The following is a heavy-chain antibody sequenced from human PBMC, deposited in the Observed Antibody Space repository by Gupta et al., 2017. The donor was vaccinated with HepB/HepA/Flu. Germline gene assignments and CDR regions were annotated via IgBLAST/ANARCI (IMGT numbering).Heavy chain of an antibody. J-gene: IGHJ4*02. Sequence: QLHLQESGPGLVKPSETLSLTCTVSGGSISSNTYYWGWIRQPPGKGLAWIGSISYTGSIYYNPSLKSRVTISVDTSKNQFSLKLNSVTAADTAVYYCVRHSPLNGPFDYWGQGTLVTVSS. CDR3: VRHSPLNGPFDY. D-gene: IGHD4-17*01. CDR1: GGSISSNTYY. V-gene: IGHV4-39*01. CDR2: ISYTGSI.